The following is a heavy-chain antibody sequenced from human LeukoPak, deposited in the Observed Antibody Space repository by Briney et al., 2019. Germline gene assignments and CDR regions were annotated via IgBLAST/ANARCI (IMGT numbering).Heavy chain of an antibody. Sequence: GGSLRLSCGASGFTFSTYSMNWVRQAPGKGLEWVAVISYEGSNKYYADSVKGRFTISRDNSKNTLYLQMNSLRAEDTAVYYCAKDLGFTMIVVVFDYWGQGTLVTVSS. D-gene: IGHD3-22*01. CDR1: GFTFSTYS. CDR3: AKDLGFTMIVVVFDY. V-gene: IGHV3-30*18. CDR2: ISYEGSNK. J-gene: IGHJ4*02.